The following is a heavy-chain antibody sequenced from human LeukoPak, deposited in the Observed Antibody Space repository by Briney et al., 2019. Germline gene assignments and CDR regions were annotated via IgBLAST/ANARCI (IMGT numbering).Heavy chain of an antibody. CDR2: ISGSGGST. D-gene: IGHD3-9*01. J-gene: IGHJ4*02. Sequence: GGSLRLSCAASGFTFSSYAMSWVRQAPGKGLEWVSAISGSGGSTYYTDSVKGRFTISRDNSKNTLYLQMNSLRAEDTAVYYCAREGGNLYDILTGPDYYFDYWGQGTLVTVSS. CDR3: AREGGNLYDILTGPDYYFDY. V-gene: IGHV3-23*01. CDR1: GFTFSSYA.